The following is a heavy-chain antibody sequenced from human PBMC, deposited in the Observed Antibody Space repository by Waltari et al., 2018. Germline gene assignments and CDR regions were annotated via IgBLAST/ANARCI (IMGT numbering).Heavy chain of an antibody. J-gene: IGHJ6*03. V-gene: IGHV1-2*02. CDR3: ARQVVPDYYYYYMDV. CDR2: INPNSGGT. CDR1: GYTFTGYY. Sequence: QVQLVQSGAEVKKPGASVKVSCKASGYTFTGYYMHWVRQAPGQGLEWMGWINPNSGGTNYAQKFQGRVTMTRDTSISTAYMELSRLRSDDTAVYYCARQVVPDYYYYYMDVWGKGTTVTISS. D-gene: IGHD2-2*01.